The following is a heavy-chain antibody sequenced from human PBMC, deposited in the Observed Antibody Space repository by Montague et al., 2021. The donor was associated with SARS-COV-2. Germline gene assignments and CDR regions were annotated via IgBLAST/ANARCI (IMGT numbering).Heavy chain of an antibody. Sequence: SETLSLTCTVSCGSLSNYYWSWIRQSPDKGLEWIGYMYETGNMIYNPSLRSRVSISADASKSQFSLRLTSVTAADSARYYCARNMAYWGQGVLVTV. D-gene: IGHD2/OR15-2a*01. V-gene: IGHV4-4*09. CDR2: MYETGNM. J-gene: IGHJ4*02. CDR1: CGSLSNYY. CDR3: ARNMAY.